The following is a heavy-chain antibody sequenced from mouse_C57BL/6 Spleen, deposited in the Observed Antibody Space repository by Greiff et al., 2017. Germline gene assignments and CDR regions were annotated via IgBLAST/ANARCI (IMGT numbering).Heavy chain of an antibody. V-gene: IGHV5-4*01. CDR2: ISDGGSYT. Sequence: VQLQQSGGGLVKPGGSLKLSCAASGFTFSSYAMSWVRQTPEKRLEWVATISDGGSYTYYPDNVKGRFTISRDNAKNNLYLQMSHLKSEDTAMYYCARDGSNYDYWGQGTTLTVSS. CDR1: GFTFSSYA. CDR3: ARDGSNYDY. D-gene: IGHD2-5*01. J-gene: IGHJ2*01.